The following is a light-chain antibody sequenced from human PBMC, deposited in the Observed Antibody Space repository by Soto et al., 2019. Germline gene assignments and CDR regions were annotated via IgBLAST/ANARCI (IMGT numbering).Light chain of an antibody. J-gene: IGKJ1*01. V-gene: IGKV1-5*01. CDR3: QQYNNYSPT. CDR1: QSITNW. CDR2: DAS. Sequence: DIQMTQSPSTLSAYVGDRVTITCRASQSITNWVAWYQQKPGKAPKLLIYDASNLESGVPSRFSGGGSGTYFTLTVSSLQPDDFATYYCQQYNNYSPTFGQGTKVDIK.